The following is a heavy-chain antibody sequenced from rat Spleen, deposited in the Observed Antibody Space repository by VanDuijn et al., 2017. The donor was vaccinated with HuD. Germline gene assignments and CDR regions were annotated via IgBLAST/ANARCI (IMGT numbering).Heavy chain of an antibody. D-gene: IGHD4-4*01. CDR1: GFNFNDYW. J-gene: IGHJ2*01. CDR2: INKDSRTI. CDR3: VREDAGVNY. V-gene: IGHV4-2*01. Sequence: EVKLVEFGGGLVQPGRSLKLSCAASGFNFNDYWMGWVRQAPGKGLEWIGEINKDSRTIKYSPSLKDKFIISRDKAQNTLYLQMNKLGSEDTATYYCVREDAGVNYWGQGVMVTVSS.